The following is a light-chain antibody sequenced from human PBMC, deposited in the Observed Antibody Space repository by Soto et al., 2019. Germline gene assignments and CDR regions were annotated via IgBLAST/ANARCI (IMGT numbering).Light chain of an antibody. CDR2: GAS. Sequence: EILFTQSPGTLSLSPGERATLSCRASQSVSSSYLAWYQPKPGQAPRLLIYGASSRATGIPDRLSGSGSGTDFTLTIRRLEPEDVAVYYCQQYGTTRAFGQGTKVDI. CDR1: QSVSSSY. CDR3: QQYGTTRA. V-gene: IGKV3-20*01. J-gene: IGKJ1*01.